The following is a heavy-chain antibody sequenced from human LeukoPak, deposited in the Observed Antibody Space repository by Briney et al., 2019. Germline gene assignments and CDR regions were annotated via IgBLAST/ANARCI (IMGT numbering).Heavy chain of an antibody. D-gene: IGHD3-16*01. CDR2: ISGSGGST. CDR1: GFTFDDYG. CDR3: ANIPNSFGPDY. V-gene: IGHV3-23*01. J-gene: IGHJ4*02. Sequence: GGSLRLSCAASGFTFDDYGMSWVRQAPGKGLEWVSGISGSGGSTYYADSVKGRFTISKDNSKNTLYLQMNSLRVEDTAMYYCANIPNSFGPDYWGQGSLVTVSS.